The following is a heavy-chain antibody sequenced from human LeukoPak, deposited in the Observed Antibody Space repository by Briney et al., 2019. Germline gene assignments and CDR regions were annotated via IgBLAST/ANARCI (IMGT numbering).Heavy chain of an antibody. Sequence: ASVKVSCKASGYTFTSYGISWVRQAPGQGLEWMGWISAYNGNTNYAQKLQGRATMTTDTSTSTAYMELRSLRSDDTAVYYCARDRKYQLLSGAYCDYWGQGTLVTVSS. J-gene: IGHJ4*02. CDR1: GYTFTSYG. V-gene: IGHV1-18*01. CDR3: ARDRKYQLLSGAYCDY. CDR2: ISAYNGNT. D-gene: IGHD2-2*01.